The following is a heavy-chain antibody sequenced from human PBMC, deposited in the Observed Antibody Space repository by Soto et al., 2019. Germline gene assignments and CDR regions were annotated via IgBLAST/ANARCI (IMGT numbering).Heavy chain of an antibody. V-gene: IGHV4-30-2*06. CDR2: IYYTGAT. CDR1: GASMSSGGHS. D-gene: IGHD3-10*01. Sequence: QVQLQESGPGLVKPSQTVSLTCAVSGASMSSGGHSWSWIRQSPGRGLEWIGYIYYTGATYYNPSLKSRVTLSIDWSNNQFSLNFNSVTASDTAVYYCVRAPPGPSPRWDVWGQGTTVTVSS. CDR3: VRAPPGPSPRWDV. J-gene: IGHJ6*02.